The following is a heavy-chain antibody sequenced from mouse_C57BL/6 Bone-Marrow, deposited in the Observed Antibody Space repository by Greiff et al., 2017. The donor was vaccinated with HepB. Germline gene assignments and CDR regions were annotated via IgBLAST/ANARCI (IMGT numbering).Heavy chain of an antibody. CDR3: ARGDYNGIVYAMDY. V-gene: IGHV5-4*01. J-gene: IGHJ4*01. CDR1: GFTFSSYA. CDR2: ISHGGSYT. Sequence: EVHLVESGGGLVKPGGSLKLSCAASGFTFSSYAMSWVRQTPEKRLEWVATISHGGSYTYYPDNVKGRFTISRDNAKNNLYLQMSHLTSEDTAMYDCARGDYNGIVYAMDYWGQGTSVTVAS. D-gene: IGHD2-1*01.